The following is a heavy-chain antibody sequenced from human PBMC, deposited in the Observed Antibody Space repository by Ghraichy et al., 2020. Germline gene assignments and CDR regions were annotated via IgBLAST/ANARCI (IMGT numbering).Heavy chain of an antibody. CDR1: GGSISSYY. V-gene: IGHV4-59*01. CDR2: IHYSGTT. CDR3: ATTLF. D-gene: IGHD3-9*01. Sequence: ETLSLTCTVSGGSISSYYWSWIRQAPGKGLEWIGYIHYSGTTSYSPSLKSRVTLSVDTSKNQFSLKLTSVTSADTAVYFCATTLFWGQGILVTVSS. J-gene: IGHJ4*02.